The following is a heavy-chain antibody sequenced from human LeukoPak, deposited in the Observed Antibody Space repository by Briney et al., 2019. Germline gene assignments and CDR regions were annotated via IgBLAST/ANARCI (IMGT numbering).Heavy chain of an antibody. V-gene: IGHV3-33*01. D-gene: IGHD3-22*01. CDR3: ARGRYYYDSSGYYSY. CDR1: GFTFSSYG. J-gene: IGHJ4*02. Sequence: PGGSLRLSCAASGFTFSSYGMHWVRQAPGKGLEWVAVIWYDGSNKYYADSVKGRFTISRDNSKNTLYLQMNSLRADDTAVYYCARGRYYYDSSGYYSYWGQGTLVTVSS. CDR2: IWYDGSNK.